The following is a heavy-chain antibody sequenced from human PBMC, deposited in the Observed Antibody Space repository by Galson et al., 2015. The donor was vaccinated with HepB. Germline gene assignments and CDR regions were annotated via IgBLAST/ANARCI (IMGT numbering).Heavy chain of an antibody. CDR2: INTNTGNP. D-gene: IGHD6-6*01. CDR3: ARDTGSSSYGFDI. CDR1: GYIFTNYA. J-gene: IGHJ3*02. Sequence: SCKASGYIFTNYAMNWVRQAPGQGLEWMGWINTNTGNPTSAQGFTGRFVFSLDTSVSTAYLQISSLKTEDTAVYYCARDTGSSSYGFDIWGQGTMVTVSS. V-gene: IGHV7-4-1*02.